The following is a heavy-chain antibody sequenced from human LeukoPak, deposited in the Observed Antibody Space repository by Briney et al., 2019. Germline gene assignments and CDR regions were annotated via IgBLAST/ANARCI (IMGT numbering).Heavy chain of an antibody. CDR2: INPNSGGT. D-gene: IGHD3-22*01. CDR3: ASYYDITGADDAFDI. Sequence: ASVKVSCKASGYTFTGYYMHWVRQAPGQGLEWMGWINPNSGGTNYAQKFQGRVTMTRDTSISTAYVELSRLRSDDTAVYYCASYYDITGADDAFDIWGQGTMVTVSS. V-gene: IGHV1-2*02. J-gene: IGHJ3*02. CDR1: GYTFTGYY.